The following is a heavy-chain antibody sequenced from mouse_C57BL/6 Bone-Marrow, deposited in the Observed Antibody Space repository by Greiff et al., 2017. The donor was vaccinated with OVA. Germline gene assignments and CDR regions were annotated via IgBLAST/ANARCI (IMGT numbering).Heavy chain of an antibody. CDR3: ARYPHYYGSSYVGY. V-gene: IGHV1-19*01. CDR2: INPYNGGT. CDR1: GYTFTDYY. J-gene: IGHJ3*01. D-gene: IGHD1-1*01. Sequence: EVQLQQSGPVLVKPGASVKMSCKASGYTFTDYYMNWVKQSHGKSLEWIGVINPYNGGTSYNQKFKGKATLTVDKSSSTAYMELNSLTSEDSAVDYCARYPHYYGSSYVGYWGQGTLVTVSA.